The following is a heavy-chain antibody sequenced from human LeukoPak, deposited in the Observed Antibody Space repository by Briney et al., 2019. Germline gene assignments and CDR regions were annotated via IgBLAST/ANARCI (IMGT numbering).Heavy chain of an antibody. Sequence: SVKVSCKASGGTFSSYAISWVRQAPGQGLEWMGGIIPIFGTANYAQKFQGRVMITADESTSTAYMELSSLRSEDTAVYYCAREGSGSYWGNDYWGQGTLVTVSS. CDR3: AREGSGSYWGNDY. D-gene: IGHD1-26*01. CDR2: IIPIFGTA. CDR1: GGTFSSYA. J-gene: IGHJ4*02. V-gene: IGHV1-69*13.